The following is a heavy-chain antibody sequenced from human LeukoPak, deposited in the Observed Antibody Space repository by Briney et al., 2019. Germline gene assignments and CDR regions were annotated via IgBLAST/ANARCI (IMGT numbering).Heavy chain of an antibody. CDR1: GYTLTELS. Sequence: ASVKVSCKVSGYTLTELSMHWVRQAPGKGLEWMGGFDPEDGETVYAQKFQGRVTMTEDTSTHTAYMELSSLRSEDTAVYYCATSHFCSSTSCYNHYYYYGMDVWGKGTTVTVSS. V-gene: IGHV1-24*01. CDR3: ATSHFCSSTSCYNHYYYYGMDV. CDR2: FDPEDGET. J-gene: IGHJ6*04. D-gene: IGHD2-2*02.